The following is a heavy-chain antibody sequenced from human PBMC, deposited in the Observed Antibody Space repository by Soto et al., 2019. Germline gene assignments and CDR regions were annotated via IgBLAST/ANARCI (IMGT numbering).Heavy chain of an antibody. Sequence: PGGSLRLSCAASGFTFSSYSMNWVRPAPGKGLEWVSSISSSSSYIYYADSVKGRFTISRDNAKNSLYLQMNSLRAEDTAVYYCARDRLAVGPKYYYYGMDVWGQGTTVTVSS. J-gene: IGHJ6*02. CDR1: GFTFSSYS. CDR2: ISSSSSYI. CDR3: ARDRLAVGPKYYYYGMDV. V-gene: IGHV3-21*01. D-gene: IGHD6-19*01.